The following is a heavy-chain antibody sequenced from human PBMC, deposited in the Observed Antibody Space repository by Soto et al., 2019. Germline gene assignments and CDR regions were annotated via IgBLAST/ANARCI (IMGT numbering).Heavy chain of an antibody. Sequence: PGESLKISCKGSGYSFTSYWIGWVRQMPGKGLEWMGIIYPGDSDTRYSPSLQGQVTISADKSISTAYLQWSSLKASDTAMYYCARGRIWDGYNSDKGYRAFDIWGQGTMVTVSS. D-gene: IGHD5-12*01. V-gene: IGHV5-51*01. CDR2: IYPGDSDT. CDR3: ARGRIWDGYNSDKGYRAFDI. J-gene: IGHJ3*02. CDR1: GYSFTSYW.